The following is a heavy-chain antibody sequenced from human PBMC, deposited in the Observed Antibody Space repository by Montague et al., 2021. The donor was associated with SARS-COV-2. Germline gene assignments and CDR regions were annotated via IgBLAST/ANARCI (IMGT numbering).Heavy chain of an antibody. V-gene: IGHV4-59*01. CDR1: GGSISSYY. D-gene: IGHD3-9*01. CDR3: ARDSRTDFDWLFPDSGSYYYYMDV. Sequence: SQTLSLTCTVSGGSISSYYWSWIRQPPGKGLEWIGYIYYSGSTNYNPSLKSRVTISVDTSKNQFSLKLSSVTAADTAVYYCARDSRTDFDWLFPDSGSYYYYMDVWGKGTTVTVSS. CDR2: IYYSGST. J-gene: IGHJ6*03.